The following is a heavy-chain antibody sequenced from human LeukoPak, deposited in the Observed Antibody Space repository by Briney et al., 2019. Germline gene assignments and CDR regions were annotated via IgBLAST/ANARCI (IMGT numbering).Heavy chain of an antibody. V-gene: IGHV3-23*01. Sequence: GGSLRLSCAPSGFTFSSFVMSWVRQAPGKGVEWVSTITPSSADTYYADSVKGRFTISRDDSKNTLYLQMNNLRAEDTALYFCAKSLVRWAFDYWGRGALVSVSS. CDR2: ITPSSADT. CDR1: GFTFSSFV. D-gene: IGHD4-23*01. J-gene: IGHJ4*01. CDR3: AKSLVRWAFDY.